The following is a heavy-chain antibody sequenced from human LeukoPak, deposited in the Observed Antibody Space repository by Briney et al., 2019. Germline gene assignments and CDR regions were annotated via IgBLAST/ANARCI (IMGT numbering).Heavy chain of an antibody. CDR1: GFTFSTYG. Sequence: GGSLRLSCAPSGFTFSTYGIHWVRQAPGKGLEWVAAIWPDGTNKYYADSVKGRFTISRDNYQDTVFLQMNSLRAEDTALYYCAREEGGYYQYFDSWGQGTLVTVSS. CDR2: IWPDGTNK. CDR3: AREEGGYYQYFDS. D-gene: IGHD3-22*01. V-gene: IGHV3-30*19. J-gene: IGHJ4*02.